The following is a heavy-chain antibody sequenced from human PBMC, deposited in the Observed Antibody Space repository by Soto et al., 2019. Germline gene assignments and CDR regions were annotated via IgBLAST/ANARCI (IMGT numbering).Heavy chain of an antibody. Sequence: EVQLLESGGGLVQPGRSLRLSCAASGFTFSSYVMSWVRQAPGKGLEWVSSITNGGGGAYYADSVKGRFTISRDNSKTALYLQMNSLRAEDTAVYYWAKVCSGGSCFSGYWGQGTLVTVCS. J-gene: IGHJ4*02. CDR2: ITNGGGGA. CDR1: GFTFSSYV. CDR3: AKVCSGGSCFSGY. V-gene: IGHV3-23*01. D-gene: IGHD2-15*01.